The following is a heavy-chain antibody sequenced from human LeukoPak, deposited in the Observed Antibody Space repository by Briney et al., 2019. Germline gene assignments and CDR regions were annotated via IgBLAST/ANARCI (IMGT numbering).Heavy chain of an antibody. CDR2: LAYDETFR. CDR1: GFTFSRYT. CDR3: AREADGFDI. V-gene: IGHV3-30*01. J-gene: IGHJ3*02. Sequence: GGSLRLSCSASGFTFSRYTMHWVRQAPGKGLEWVALLAYDETFRYYADSVKGRFTISRDTAKTTLDLQMNSLTTEDAALYYCAREADGFDIWGQGTMVTVSS.